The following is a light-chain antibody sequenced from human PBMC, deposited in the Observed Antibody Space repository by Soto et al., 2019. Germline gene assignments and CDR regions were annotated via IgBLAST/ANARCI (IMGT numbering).Light chain of an antibody. CDR1: QSVSSSY. V-gene: IGKV3-20*01. Sequence: EIVLTQSPGTLSLSPGERATLSCRASQSVSSSYLAWYQXXXXQXPRLLIYGASSRATGIPDRFSGSGSGTDFTLTINRLEPEDFAVYFCQQYGNSPPFTFGQGTKVEIK. CDR3: QQYGNSPPFT. J-gene: IGKJ2*01. CDR2: GAS.